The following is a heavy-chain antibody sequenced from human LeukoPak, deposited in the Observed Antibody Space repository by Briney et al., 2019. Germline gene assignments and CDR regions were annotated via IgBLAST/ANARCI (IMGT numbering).Heavy chain of an antibody. CDR2: FDPEDGDT. CDR3: ATVPSYSSSWYGGSSFDI. J-gene: IGHJ3*02. V-gene: IGHV1-24*01. CDR1: GYTLTELS. D-gene: IGHD6-13*01. Sequence: ASVKVSCKVSGYTLTELSMHWVRQAPGKGLEWMGGFDPEDGDTIYAQKFQGRVTMTEDTSTDTAYMELSSLRSEDTAVYYCATVPSYSSSWYGGSSFDIWGQGTMVTVSS.